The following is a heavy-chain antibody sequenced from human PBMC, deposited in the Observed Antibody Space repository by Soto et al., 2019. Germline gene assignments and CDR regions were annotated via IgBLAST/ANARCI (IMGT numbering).Heavy chain of an antibody. V-gene: IGHV4-31*03. CDR3: ARGGYCTNGVCYWTAFDI. CDR1: GSSISSGGYY. D-gene: IGHD2-8*01. Sequence: SETLSLTCTVSGSSISSGGYYWSWIRQHPGKGLEWIGYIYYSGSTYYNPSPKSRVTISVDTSKNQFSLKLSSVTAADTAVYYCARGGYCTNGVCYWTAFDIWGQGTMVTVSS. J-gene: IGHJ3*02. CDR2: IYYSGST.